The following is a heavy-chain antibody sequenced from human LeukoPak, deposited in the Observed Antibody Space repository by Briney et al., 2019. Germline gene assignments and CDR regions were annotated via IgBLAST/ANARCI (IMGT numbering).Heavy chain of an antibody. Sequence: ASVKVSCMASGYTFTGYYIHWVRQAPGQGLEWMRWINPNSGGTNYAQDFQGRVTMTRDTSISTAYMELSRLRPDDTAIYYCARVITNDNYYYYYMDVWGKGTTVTVSS. CDR2: INPNSGGT. J-gene: IGHJ6*03. V-gene: IGHV1-2*02. CDR3: ARVITNDNYYYYYMDV. CDR1: GYTFTGYY.